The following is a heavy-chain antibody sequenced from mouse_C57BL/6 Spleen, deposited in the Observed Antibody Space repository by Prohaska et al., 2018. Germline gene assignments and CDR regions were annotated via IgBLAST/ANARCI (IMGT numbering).Heavy chain of an antibody. CDR3: ARPSGTSWGYAMDY. Sequence: HGKSLEWIGDINPNNGGTIYNQKFKGKATLTVDKSSSTAYMELRSLTSEDTAVYYCARPSGTSWGYAMDYWGQGTSVTVSS. D-gene: IGHD3-1*01. CDR2: INPNNGGT. J-gene: IGHJ4*01. V-gene: IGHV1-18*01.